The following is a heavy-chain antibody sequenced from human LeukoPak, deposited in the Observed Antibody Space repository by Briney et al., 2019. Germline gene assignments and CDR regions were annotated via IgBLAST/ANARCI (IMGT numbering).Heavy chain of an antibody. J-gene: IGHJ4*02. CDR1: GYTFTSYY. CDR3: ARDSGSYFDY. V-gene: IGHV1-46*01. Sequence: ASVKVSCKASGYTFTSYYMHWVRQAPGQGLEWMGIVNPSGGSTSYAQKFQGRVTMTRDASTSTVYMELSSLRSEDAAVYYCARDSGSYFDYWGQGTLVTVSS. D-gene: IGHD1-26*01. CDR2: VNPSGGST.